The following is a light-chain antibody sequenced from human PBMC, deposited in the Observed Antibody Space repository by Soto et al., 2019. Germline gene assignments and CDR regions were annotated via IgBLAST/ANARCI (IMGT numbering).Light chain of an antibody. V-gene: IGKV1-39*01. CDR1: QSISSY. CDR3: QPSYSTPYT. Sequence: IKVTRCPSSLSVSLTDRVTITGRASQSISSYLNWYQQKPGKDPKLLIYAASSLQSGVPSRFSGSGSGTDFTLPISSLPPEDFATYYCQPSYSTPYTFGPGTQVDIK. CDR2: AAS. J-gene: IGKJ2*01.